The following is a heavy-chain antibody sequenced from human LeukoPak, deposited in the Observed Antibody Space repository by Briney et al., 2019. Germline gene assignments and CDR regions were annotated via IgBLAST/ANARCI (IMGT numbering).Heavy chain of an antibody. CDR2: IYYSGST. Sequence: SETLSLTCTVSGGSISSYYWSWIRQPPGKGLEWIGYIYYSGSTNYNPSLKSRVTISVDTSKNQFSLKLSSVTAADTAVYYCARVTVGAIHYYYGMDVWGQGTTVTVSS. CDR3: ARVTVGAIHYYYGMDV. J-gene: IGHJ6*02. CDR1: GGSISSYY. V-gene: IGHV4-59*12. D-gene: IGHD1-26*01.